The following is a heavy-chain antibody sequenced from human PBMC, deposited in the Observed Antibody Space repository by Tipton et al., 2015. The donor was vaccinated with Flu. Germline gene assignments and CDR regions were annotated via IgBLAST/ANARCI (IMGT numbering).Heavy chain of an antibody. Sequence: VQLVQSGAEVKKPGESLKISCKGFGYSFTDYWIGWVRQMPGKSLELMGIIFPGDSESRYSPSAQDQVTISADRSISTAYLQWSSLKASDTAMYYCARSFKPSEYYYYGMDVWGQGTTVTVSS. V-gene: IGHV5-51*01. CDR3: ARSFKPSEYYYYGMDV. J-gene: IGHJ6*02. CDR2: IFPGDSES. CDR1: GYSFTDYW. D-gene: IGHD6-6*01.